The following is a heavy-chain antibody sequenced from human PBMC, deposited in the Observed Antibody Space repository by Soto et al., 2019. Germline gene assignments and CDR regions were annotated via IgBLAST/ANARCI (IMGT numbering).Heavy chain of an antibody. D-gene: IGHD6-19*01. CDR2: ISGSGGST. Sequence: EVQLLDSGGGLVQPGGSLRLSCAAAGFTFSGYAMSWVRQAPGKGLEWVSAISGSGGSTYYADSVKGRCTISRDNSKTTLYLQMNSLRAEDTAVYYCAKDASSSGWYWYFDLWGRGTLVTVSS. CDR3: AKDASSSGWYWYFDL. J-gene: IGHJ2*01. CDR1: GFTFSGYA. V-gene: IGHV3-23*01.